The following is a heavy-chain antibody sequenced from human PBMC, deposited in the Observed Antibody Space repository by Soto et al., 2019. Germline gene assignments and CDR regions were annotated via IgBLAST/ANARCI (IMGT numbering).Heavy chain of an antibody. CDR3: AKNAPPYYYDSSGYLGGYFDY. J-gene: IGHJ4*02. CDR1: GFTFDDYA. V-gene: IGHV3-9*01. CDR2: ISWNSGGI. D-gene: IGHD3-22*01. Sequence: PGGSLRLSCAASGFTFDDYAMHWVRQAPGKGLGWVSGISWNSGGIGYADSVKGRFTISRDNAKNSLYLQMNSLRAEDTALYYCAKNAPPYYYDSSGYLGGYFDYWGQGTLVTVSS.